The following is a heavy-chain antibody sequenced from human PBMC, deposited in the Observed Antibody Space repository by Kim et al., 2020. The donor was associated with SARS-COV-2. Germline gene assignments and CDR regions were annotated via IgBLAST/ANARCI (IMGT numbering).Heavy chain of an antibody. CDR3: ARHHYDILTVYYLAFDY. J-gene: IGHJ4*02. V-gene: IGHV4-59*08. Sequence: SETLSLTCTVSGGSINNYYWSWIRQPPGKGLEWIGYIYYSGRTNYNPSLKSRVTISVDTSKIQFSLKLSSVTAADTAVYYCARHHYDILTVYYLAFDYWGQGTLVTVSS. CDR1: GGSINNYY. CDR2: IYYSGRT. D-gene: IGHD3-9*01.